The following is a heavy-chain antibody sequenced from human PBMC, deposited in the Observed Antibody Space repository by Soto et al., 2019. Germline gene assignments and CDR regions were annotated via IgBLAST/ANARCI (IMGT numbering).Heavy chain of an antibody. CDR2: IFPSGTT. J-gene: IGHJ4*02. CDR3: PRSRNFDS. V-gene: IGHV4-30-2*01. Sequence: PSETLSLTCGVSGGSLSGATYSWNWIRQPPGKGLEWIGYIFPSGTTYYNPSLKSRVTISIDVSKTKPPLSLGSLPAADRAVNNCPRSRNFDSWGQEPLV. CDR1: GGSLSGATYS.